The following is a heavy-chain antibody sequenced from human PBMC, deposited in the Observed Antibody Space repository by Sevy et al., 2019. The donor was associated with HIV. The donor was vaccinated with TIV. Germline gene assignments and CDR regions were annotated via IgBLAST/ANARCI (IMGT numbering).Heavy chain of an antibody. CDR2: IYPGDSDT. V-gene: IGHV5-51*01. J-gene: IGHJ4*02. Sequence: GESLKISCKGSGYSFTSYWIGWVRQMPGKGLGWRGIIYPGDSDTRYSPSFQGQVTISADKSISTAYLQWGSLKASDTAMYYCARNYGDYYFDYWGQGTLVTVSS. CDR3: ARNYGDYYFDY. D-gene: IGHD4-17*01. CDR1: GYSFTSYW.